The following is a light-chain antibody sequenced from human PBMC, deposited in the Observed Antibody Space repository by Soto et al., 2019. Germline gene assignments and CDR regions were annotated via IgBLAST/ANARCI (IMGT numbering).Light chain of an antibody. J-gene: IGKJ4*01. V-gene: IGKV3-15*01. CDR2: GAS. Sequence: QNPAEQCGSGGSGATRACRASQSVRTNLAWYQQKPGQAPRLLIYGASTRATGIPARFSGSGSGTEFTLTFSRGQSEDFAVYYCQHDNEWPLTFGGGTKVDIK. CDR1: QSVRTN. CDR3: QHDNEWPLT.